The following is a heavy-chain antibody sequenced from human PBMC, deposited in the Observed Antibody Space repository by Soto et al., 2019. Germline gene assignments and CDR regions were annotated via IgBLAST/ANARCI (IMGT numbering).Heavy chain of an antibody. D-gene: IGHD2-15*01. J-gene: IGHJ4*02. CDR1: GYTFTGHH. Sequence: ASVKVSCKTSGYTFTGHHIHWARQAPGQGLEWMGWINPISGGTKYREKFQGRVSITGDKSSSTAYMELSSLTSDDSAVYYCAKDGRHCSGGSCPQGHWGQGTLVTVSS. CDR3: AKDGRHCSGGSCPQGH. V-gene: IGHV1-2*02. CDR2: INPISGGT.